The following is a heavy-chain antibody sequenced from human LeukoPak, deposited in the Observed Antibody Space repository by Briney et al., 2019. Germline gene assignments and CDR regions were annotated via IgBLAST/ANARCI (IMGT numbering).Heavy chain of an antibody. J-gene: IGHJ6*02. V-gene: IGHV3-21*01. D-gene: IGHD6-13*01. CDR2: ISTGSAYI. Sequence: GGSLRLSCAASGFTFSSYSMNWVRQAPGKGLEWVSSISTGSAYIYYADSVKGRFTISRDNAKKSLFLQMKSLRAEDTAVYYCARIAAAGTADYYYYYGMDVWGQGTTVTVSS. CDR1: GFTFSSYS. CDR3: ARIAAAGTADYYYYYGMDV.